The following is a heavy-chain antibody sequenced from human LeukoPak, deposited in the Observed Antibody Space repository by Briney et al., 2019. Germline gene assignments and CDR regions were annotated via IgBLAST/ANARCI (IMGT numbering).Heavy chain of an antibody. Sequence: PSETLSLTCTVSGGSISNYYWSWIRQPPGKGLEWIGYIYYSGSTNYNPSLKSRVSISIDTSKNQLSLKLSSVTAADTAVYYCASRPYYYDSSGYYYGAFDIWGQGTMVTVSS. J-gene: IGHJ3*02. CDR3: ASRPYYYDSSGYYYGAFDI. CDR1: GGSISNYY. D-gene: IGHD3-22*01. CDR2: IYYSGST. V-gene: IGHV4-59*01.